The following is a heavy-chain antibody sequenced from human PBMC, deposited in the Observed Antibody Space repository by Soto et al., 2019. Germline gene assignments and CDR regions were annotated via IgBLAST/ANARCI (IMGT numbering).Heavy chain of an antibody. V-gene: IGHV3-48*01. D-gene: IGHD2-21*01. CDR1: GFTFSSYS. J-gene: IGHJ3*02. CDR3: ARDRQALVKIGGRDAFDI. Sequence: EVQLVESGGGLVQPGGSLRLSCAASGFTFSSYSMNWVRQAPGKGLEWVSYISSSSSTIYYADSVKGRFTISRDNAKNSLYLQMNSLRAEDTAVYYCARDRQALVKIGGRDAFDIWGKGTMVTVSS. CDR2: ISSSSSTI.